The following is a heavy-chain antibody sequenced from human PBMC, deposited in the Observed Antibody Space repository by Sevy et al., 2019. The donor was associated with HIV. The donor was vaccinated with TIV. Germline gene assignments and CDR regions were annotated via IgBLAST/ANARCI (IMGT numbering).Heavy chain of an antibody. CDR1: GFTFSSYW. J-gene: IGHJ4*02. CDR3: VREGLGGFSYSLDC. Sequence: GGSLRLSCAASGFTFSSYWMSWVRQAPGKGLEWVATMKEDGSEKSYVDSVKGRFIISRDNVKNSLYLQMNSLRVDDTALYYCVREGLGGFSYSLDCWGQGTLVTVSS. CDR2: MKEDGSEK. D-gene: IGHD5-18*01. V-gene: IGHV3-7*01.